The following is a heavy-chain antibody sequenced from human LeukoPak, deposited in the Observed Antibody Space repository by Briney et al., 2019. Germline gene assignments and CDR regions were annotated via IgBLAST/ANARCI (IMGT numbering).Heavy chain of an antibody. V-gene: IGHV1-2*02. J-gene: IGHJ4*02. Sequence: ASVTVSFTASGYTFNVHHIHWVRRAPGQGLEWMGWINPNSGGTNYAQNFQGRVTMTRDTSISTAYMELLRLRSDDTAVYYCARGIYNDYWGQGTLVTVSS. D-gene: IGHD3-10*01. CDR1: GYTFNVHH. CDR2: INPNSGGT. CDR3: ARGIYNDY.